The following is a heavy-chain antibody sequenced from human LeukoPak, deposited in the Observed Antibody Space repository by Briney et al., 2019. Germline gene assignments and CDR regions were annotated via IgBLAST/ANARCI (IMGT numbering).Heavy chain of an antibody. CDR3: ARVDYYGSGSYHSGFDP. D-gene: IGHD3-10*01. CDR1: GFTFSSYS. Sequence: PGGSLRLSCAASGFTFSSYSMNWVRQAPGKGLEWVSSISSSSSYIYYADSVKGRFTISRDNAKNSLYLQMNSLRAEDTAVYYCARVDYYGSGSYHSGFDPWGQGTLVTVSS. V-gene: IGHV3-21*01. CDR2: ISSSSSYI. J-gene: IGHJ5*02.